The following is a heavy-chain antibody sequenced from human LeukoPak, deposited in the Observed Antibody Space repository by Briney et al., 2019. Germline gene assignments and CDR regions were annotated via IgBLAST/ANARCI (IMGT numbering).Heavy chain of an antibody. Sequence: ASVTVSYKASGGTFNSYAISWVRQAPGQGLEWMGGIIPIFGTANYAQKFQGRVTITTDESTSTAYMELSSLRSEDTAVYYCARVSPWGCSSTSCYFDYWGQGTLVTVSS. V-gene: IGHV1-69*05. D-gene: IGHD2-2*01. CDR1: GGTFNSYA. J-gene: IGHJ4*02. CDR2: IIPIFGTA. CDR3: ARVSPWGCSSTSCYFDY.